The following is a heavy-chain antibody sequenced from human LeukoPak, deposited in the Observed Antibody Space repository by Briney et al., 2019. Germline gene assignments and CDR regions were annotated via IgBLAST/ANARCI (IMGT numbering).Heavy chain of an antibody. CDR3: AKEGRYPSNSYDYFDN. CDR1: VFTFSNYA. J-gene: IGHJ4*02. Sequence: GGSLRLSCAASVFTFSNYAMSWVRQAPGKGLDWFSVISGSGDKTSHADSVKGRFTVSRDNSKNTLYLQMNSLRAEDTAVYHCAKEGRYPSNSYDYFDNWGQGTLVTVSS. CDR2: ISGSGDKT. D-gene: IGHD6-13*01. V-gene: IGHV3-23*01.